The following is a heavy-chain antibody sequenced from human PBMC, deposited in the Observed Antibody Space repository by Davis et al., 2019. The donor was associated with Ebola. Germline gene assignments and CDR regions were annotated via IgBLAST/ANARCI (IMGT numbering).Heavy chain of an antibody. Sequence: PGGSLRLSCAASGFTFSSYAMHWVRQAPGKGLEWVAVISYDGSNKYYADSVKGRFTISRDNSKNTLYLQMNSLRAEDTAVYYCATPGGRWLQLPPDYWGQGTLVTVSS. D-gene: IGHD5-24*01. CDR1: GFTFSSYA. V-gene: IGHV3-30-3*01. CDR2: ISYDGSNK. CDR3: ATPGGRWLQLPPDY. J-gene: IGHJ4*02.